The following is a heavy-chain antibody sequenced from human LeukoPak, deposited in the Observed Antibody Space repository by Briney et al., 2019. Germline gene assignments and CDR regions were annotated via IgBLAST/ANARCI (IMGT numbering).Heavy chain of an antibody. CDR3: ARAPGYSYGLDY. CDR1: GGSISSGDYY. CDR2: IYYSGST. J-gene: IGHJ4*02. D-gene: IGHD5-18*01. V-gene: IGHV4-30-4*01. Sequence: PSQTLSLTCTVSGGSISSGDYYWSWIRQPPGKGLEWIGYIYYSGSTYYNPSLKSRVTISVDTSKNQFSLKLSSVTAADTAVYYCARAPGYSYGLDYWGQGTLVTVSS.